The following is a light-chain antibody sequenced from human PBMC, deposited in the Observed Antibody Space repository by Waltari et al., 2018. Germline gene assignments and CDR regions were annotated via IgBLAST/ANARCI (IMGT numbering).Light chain of an antibody. CDR2: WAS. CDR1: QCVLTSSNNKNS. Sequence: DIVMTQSPDSLAVSLGERATSNCKSSQCVLTSSNNKNSLAWYQRKPGQPTRLRIYWASTRESRVPDRVSGSGSGTDFTLTITSLQAEDVAVYYCQQFYNTPLTFGGGTKVEIE. CDR3: QQFYNTPLT. J-gene: IGKJ4*01. V-gene: IGKV4-1*01.